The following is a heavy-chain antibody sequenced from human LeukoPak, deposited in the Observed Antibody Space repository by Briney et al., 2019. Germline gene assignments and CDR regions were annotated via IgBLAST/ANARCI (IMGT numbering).Heavy chain of an antibody. D-gene: IGHD5-18*01. CDR2: IIPIFGTA. J-gene: IGHJ4*02. Sequence: SVKVSCKASGGTFSSYAISWVRQAPGQGLEWMGGIIPIFGTANYAQKFQGRVTITADESTSTAYMELSSLRSEDTAVYYCARDGYSYGPSPFDYWDQGTLVTVSS. V-gene: IGHV1-69*13. CDR3: ARDGYSYGPSPFDY. CDR1: GGTFSSYA.